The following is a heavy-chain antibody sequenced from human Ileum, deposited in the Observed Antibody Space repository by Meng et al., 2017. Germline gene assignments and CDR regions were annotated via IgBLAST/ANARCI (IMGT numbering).Heavy chain of an antibody. CDR2: ISSSGSTI. V-gene: IGHV3-11*01. Sequence: GESLKISCAASGFTFSDYYMSWIRQAPGKGLEWVSYISSSGSTIFYADSVKGRFTISRDNAKNSLYLQMNSLRAEDTAVYYCARGRLIRHAFDYWGQGTLVTVS. CDR3: ARGRLIRHAFDY. J-gene: IGHJ4*02. D-gene: IGHD2-21*01. CDR1: GFTFSDYY.